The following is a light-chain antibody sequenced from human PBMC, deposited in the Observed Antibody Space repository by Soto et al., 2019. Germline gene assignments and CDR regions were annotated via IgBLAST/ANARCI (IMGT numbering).Light chain of an antibody. V-gene: IGLV2-14*01. CDR2: EVN. CDR3: SSYTTSSILAI. J-gene: IGLJ2*01. CDR1: SSDIGGYNF. Sequence: QSALTQPASVSGSPGQSITIPCIGTSSDIGGYNFVSWYHQHPGKAPKLLIYEVNNRPSGVSNRFSGSKSGSTASLTISGLQAEDEGDYYCSSYTTSSILAIFGGGTKLTVL.